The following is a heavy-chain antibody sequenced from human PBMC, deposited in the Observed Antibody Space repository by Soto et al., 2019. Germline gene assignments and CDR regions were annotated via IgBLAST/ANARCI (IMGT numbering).Heavy chain of an antibody. J-gene: IGHJ4*02. CDR1: GFFFSSYT. CDR2: FSATSENT. CDR3: ARARDQQWVRLPFDY. V-gene: IGHV3-23*01. Sequence: EVQLLESGGGLVQPGGSLRLSCVGSGFFFSSYTMTWVRQAPGKGLEWVSSFSATSENTYYADSVRGRFTISRDNPKNTLCLQMNSLTAEDTAMYYCARARDQQWVRLPFDYWGQGILVIVSS. D-gene: IGHD6-19*01.